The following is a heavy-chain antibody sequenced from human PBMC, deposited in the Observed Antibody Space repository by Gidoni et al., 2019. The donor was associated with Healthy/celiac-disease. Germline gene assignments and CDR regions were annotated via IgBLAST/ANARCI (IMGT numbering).Heavy chain of an antibody. D-gene: IGHD2-2*01. CDR1: VGSISSSSYY. CDR2: TYYSGST. CDR3: ARLRSTVPIDY. J-gene: IGHJ4*02. V-gene: IGHV4-39*01. Sequence: QLHLQESGPGLVKPSETLSLTCTVSVGSISSSSYYWGWIRQHPGKGLEWLGSTYYSGSTDYNPSLKSRVTRSVDTSKNQFSLKLSSGTAADTAVYYCARLRSTVPIDYWGQGTLVTVSS.